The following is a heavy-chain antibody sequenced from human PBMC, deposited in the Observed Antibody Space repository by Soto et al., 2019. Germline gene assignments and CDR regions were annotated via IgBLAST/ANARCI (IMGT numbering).Heavy chain of an antibody. CDR3: TRQGDSSSSPHIDY. V-gene: IGHV3-73*01. Sequence: SGGSLRLSCAASGFTFSGSAMHWVRQASGKGLEWVGRIRSKANSYATAYAASVKGRFTISRDDSKNTAYLQMNSLKTEDTAVYYCTRQGDSSSSPHIDYWGQGTLVTVSS. CDR2: IRSKANSYAT. CDR1: GFTFSGSA. J-gene: IGHJ4*02. D-gene: IGHD6-6*01.